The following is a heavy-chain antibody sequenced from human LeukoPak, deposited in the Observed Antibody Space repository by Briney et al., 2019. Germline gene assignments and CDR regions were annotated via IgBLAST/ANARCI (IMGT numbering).Heavy chain of an antibody. D-gene: IGHD3-3*01. CDR1: GGTFSSYA. V-gene: IGHV1-69*13. CDR3: ARGGRFLEWLSDWFDP. Sequence: SVKVSCKASGGTFSSYAISWVRQAPGQGLEWMGGIIPIFGTANYAQKFQGRVTITADESTSTAYMGLSSLRSEDTAVYYCARGGRFLEWLSDWFDPWGQGTLVTVSS. J-gene: IGHJ5*02. CDR2: IIPIFGTA.